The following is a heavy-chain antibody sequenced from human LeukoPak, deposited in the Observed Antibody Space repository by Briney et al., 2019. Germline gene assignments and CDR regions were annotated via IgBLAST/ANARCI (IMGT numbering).Heavy chain of an antibody. V-gene: IGHV3-7*03. CDR2: VNRDRSET. J-gene: IGHJ6*02. CDR1: GFALSSHW. Sequence: GGSLRLSCAASGFALSSHWMTWVRQVPGRGPEWVANVNRDRSETYYLDSVKGRFTISKDNAKNSLYLQMNSLRAEDTALYHCARNNGMDVWGQGTTVIVSS. CDR3: ARNNGMDV.